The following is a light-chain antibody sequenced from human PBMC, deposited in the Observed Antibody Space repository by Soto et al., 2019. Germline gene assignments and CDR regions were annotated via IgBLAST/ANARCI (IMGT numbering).Light chain of an antibody. V-gene: IGLV1-44*01. Sequence: QSVLTQPPSASGTPGQRVTISCSGSSSNIGSNTVTWYQQLTGTAPKLLIYSNNQLPSGVPDRFSGSKSGTSASLAISGLQSEDEADYYCAAWDDSLNAVVVGGGTKPTVL. J-gene: IGLJ2*01. CDR2: SNN. CDR1: SSNIGSNT. CDR3: AAWDDSLNAVV.